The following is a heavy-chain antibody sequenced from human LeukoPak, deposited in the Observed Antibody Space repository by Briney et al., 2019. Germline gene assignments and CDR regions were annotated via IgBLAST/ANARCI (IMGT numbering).Heavy chain of an antibody. CDR3: ARLFYDYVWGSWYFDL. CDR2: IYYSGST. J-gene: IGHJ2*01. CDR1: GGSISSYY. D-gene: IGHD3-16*01. V-gene: IGHV4-59*01. Sequence: RSETLSLTCTVSGGSISSYYWSWIRQPPGKGLEWIGYIYYSGSTNYNPSLKSRDTISVDTSKNQFSLKLSSVTAADTAVYYCARLFYDYVWGSWYFDLWGRGTLVTVSS.